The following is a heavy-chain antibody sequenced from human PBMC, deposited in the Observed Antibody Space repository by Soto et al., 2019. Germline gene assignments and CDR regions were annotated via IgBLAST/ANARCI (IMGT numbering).Heavy chain of an antibody. CDR2: IDPSDSYT. CDR1: GYSFTSYW. Sequence: GESLKISCKGSGYSFTSYWMSWVRQMPGKGLEWMGRIDPSDSYTNYSPSFQGHVTISADKSISTAYLQWSSLKASDTAMYYCARPDCSSTSCSTYYYYYGMDVWGQGTTVTVYS. D-gene: IGHD2-2*02. V-gene: IGHV5-10-1*01. CDR3: ARPDCSSTSCSTYYYYYGMDV. J-gene: IGHJ6*02.